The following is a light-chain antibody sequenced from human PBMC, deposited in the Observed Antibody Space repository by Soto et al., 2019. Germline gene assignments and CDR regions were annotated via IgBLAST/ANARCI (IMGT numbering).Light chain of an antibody. J-gene: IGLJ2*01. V-gene: IGLV2-14*03. CDR3: SSYSSSTTHVV. Sequence: QSALTQPASVSGSPGRSVTISCTGTSSDVGDFNYVSWYQHLPGRAPKLIIYDVTNRPSGISYRFSASKSGRTASLTISGLQAEDEADYYCSSYSSSTTHVVFSGGTKVTVL. CDR1: SSDVGDFNY. CDR2: DVT.